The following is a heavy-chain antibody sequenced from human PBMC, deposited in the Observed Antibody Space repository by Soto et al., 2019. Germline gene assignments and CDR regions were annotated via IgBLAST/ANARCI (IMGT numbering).Heavy chain of an antibody. CDR1: GYSFTSYW. Sequence: GESLKISCKVSGYSFTSYWIGWVRQMPGKGLEWMGIIYPGDSDTRYSPSFQGQVTISADKSISTAYLQWSSLKASDTAMYYCARQRATMVRGSENYYYYGMDVWGQGTTVTVSS. CDR3: ARQRATMVRGSENYYYYGMDV. D-gene: IGHD3-10*01. V-gene: IGHV5-51*01. CDR2: IYPGDSDT. J-gene: IGHJ6*02.